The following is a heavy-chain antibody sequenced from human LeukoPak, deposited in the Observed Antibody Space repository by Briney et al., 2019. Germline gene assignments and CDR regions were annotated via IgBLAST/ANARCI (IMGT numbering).Heavy chain of an antibody. CDR1: GGSFSGYY. D-gene: IGHD6-19*01. Sequence: PSETLSLTCAVYGGSFSGYYWSWIRQPPGKGLEWIGEINHSGSTNYNPSLKSRVTISVDTSKNQSSLKLSSVTAADTAVYYCARGNGSGWYYFDYWGQGTLVTVSS. J-gene: IGHJ4*02. CDR2: INHSGST. CDR3: ARGNGSGWYYFDY. V-gene: IGHV4-34*01.